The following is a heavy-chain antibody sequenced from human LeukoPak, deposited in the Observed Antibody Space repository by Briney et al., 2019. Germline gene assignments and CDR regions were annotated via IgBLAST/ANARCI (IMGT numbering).Heavy chain of an antibody. J-gene: IGHJ4*02. Sequence: GGSLRLSCAASGFTFSSYGMHWVRQAPGKGLEWVAVIWYDGSNKYYADSVKGRFTISRDNANNFLYLQMNSLRAEDTAVYYCATETNGRHYDYWGQGTLLTVSS. D-gene: IGHD1-14*01. CDR2: IWYDGSNK. CDR3: ATETNGRHYDY. V-gene: IGHV3-33*03. CDR1: GFTFSSYG.